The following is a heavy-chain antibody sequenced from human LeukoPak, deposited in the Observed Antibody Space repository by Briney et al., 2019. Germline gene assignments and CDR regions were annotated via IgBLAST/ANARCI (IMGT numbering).Heavy chain of an antibody. CDR1: GGSFSGCY. J-gene: IGHJ5*02. Sequence: SETLSLTCAVYGGSFSGCYWSWIRQPPGKGLEWIGEINHSGSTNYNPSLKSRVTISVDTSKNQFSLKLSSVTAADTAVYYCASSSGSYYNEADWFDPWGQGTLVTVSS. CDR2: INHSGST. D-gene: IGHD3-10*01. CDR3: ASSSGSYYNEADWFDP. V-gene: IGHV4-34*01.